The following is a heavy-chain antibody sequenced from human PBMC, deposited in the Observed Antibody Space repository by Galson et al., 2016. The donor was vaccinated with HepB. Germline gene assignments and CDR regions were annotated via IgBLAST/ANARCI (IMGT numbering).Heavy chain of an antibody. CDR3: ARDKVEAGGDYYYYMDV. CDR1: GYTFTRYS. CDR2: IHPDSGGT. D-gene: IGHD2-8*02. V-gene: IGHV1-2*06. Sequence: SCKASGYTFTRYSIHWVRQAPGQGPEWMGRIHPDSGGTDYAQKFQGRVSMTRDTSITTAALELTSLRSDDTAIYYCARDKVEAGGDYYYYMDVWGKGTTVTGSS. J-gene: IGHJ6*03.